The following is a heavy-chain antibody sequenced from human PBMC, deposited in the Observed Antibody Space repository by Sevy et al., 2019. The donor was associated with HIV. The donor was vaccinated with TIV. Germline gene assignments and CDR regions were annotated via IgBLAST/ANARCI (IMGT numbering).Heavy chain of an antibody. CDR2: IYTSGTT. V-gene: IGHV4-61*02. CDR3: AGRIAVAAFDY. J-gene: IGHJ4*02. Sequence: SETLSLTCTVSGGSFGSSSYYWNWIRQPAGKGLEWIGRIYTSGTTNYNPSLKSRVTMSVDTSKNQFSLKLGSVTAADTAVYYWAGRIAVAAFDYWGQGNLVTVSS. CDR1: GGSFGSSSYY. D-gene: IGHD6-19*01.